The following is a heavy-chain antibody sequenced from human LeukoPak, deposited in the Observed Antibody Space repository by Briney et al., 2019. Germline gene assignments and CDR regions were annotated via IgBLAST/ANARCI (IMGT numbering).Heavy chain of an antibody. V-gene: IGHV5-51*01. CDR3: ARTTYYYDSSGYYLDY. CDR1: GYSFTSYW. Sequence: GESLKISCKGSGYSFTSYWIGWVRQMPGKGLEWMGIIYPGDSDTRYSPSFQGQVTISADKSISTAYLQWSSLKASDTAMYYCARTTYYYDSSGYYLDYWGQGTLVTVSS. CDR2: IYPGDSDT. J-gene: IGHJ4*02. D-gene: IGHD3-22*01.